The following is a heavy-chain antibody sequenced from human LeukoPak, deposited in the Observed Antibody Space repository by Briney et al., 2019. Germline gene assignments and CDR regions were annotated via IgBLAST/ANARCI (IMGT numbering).Heavy chain of an antibody. D-gene: IGHD2-2*01. Sequence: ASVKVSCTASGYTFTGYYMHWVRQAPGQGLEWMGWINPNSGGTNYAQKFQGRVTMTRDTSISTACMELSRLRSDDTAVYYCASWQVVPAANDYWGQGTLVTVSS. CDR2: INPNSGGT. V-gene: IGHV1-2*02. J-gene: IGHJ4*02. CDR1: GYTFTGYY. CDR3: ASWQVVPAANDY.